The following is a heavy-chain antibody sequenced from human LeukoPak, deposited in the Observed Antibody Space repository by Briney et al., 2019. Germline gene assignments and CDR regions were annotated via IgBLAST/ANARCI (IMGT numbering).Heavy chain of an antibody. CDR3: ARAMIVVVDAFDI. J-gene: IGHJ3*02. Sequence: GASVKVSCKASGCTFTGYYMHWVRQAPGQGLEWMGRINPNSGGTNYAQKFQGRVTMTRDTSISTAYMELSRLRSDDTAVYYCARAMIVVVDAFDIWGQGTMVTVSS. CDR2: INPNSGGT. V-gene: IGHV1-2*06. CDR1: GCTFTGYY. D-gene: IGHD3-22*01.